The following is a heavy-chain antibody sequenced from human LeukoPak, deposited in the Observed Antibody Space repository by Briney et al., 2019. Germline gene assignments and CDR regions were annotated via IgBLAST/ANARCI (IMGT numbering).Heavy chain of an antibody. CDR3: ARSGPYCGGDCYPY. D-gene: IGHD2-21*02. V-gene: IGHV1-2*02. CDR2: INPNSGDT. J-gene: IGHJ4*02. CDR1: GYTFTDYY. Sequence: ASVKVSCKASGYTFTDYYMNWVRQAPGQGLEWMGWINPNSGDTNYAQNFQGRVTMTRDTSINTAYMELSSLRSDDTAVYYCARSGPYCGGDCYPYWGQGTLVTVSS.